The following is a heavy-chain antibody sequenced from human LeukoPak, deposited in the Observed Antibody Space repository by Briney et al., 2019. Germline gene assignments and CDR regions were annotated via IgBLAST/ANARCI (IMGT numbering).Heavy chain of an antibody. CDR2: IYYSGNT. Sequence: SETLSLTCIVSGASISSYYWSWIRQPPGKGLEWIGYIYYSGNTNYNPSLKSRVTISVDTSKNQFSLKLSTVTAADTAVYYCARVTLIGGLPDYFDYWGQGTLVTVSS. CDR3: ARVTLIGGLPDYFDY. CDR1: GASISSYY. D-gene: IGHD2/OR15-2a*01. V-gene: IGHV4-59*01. J-gene: IGHJ4*02.